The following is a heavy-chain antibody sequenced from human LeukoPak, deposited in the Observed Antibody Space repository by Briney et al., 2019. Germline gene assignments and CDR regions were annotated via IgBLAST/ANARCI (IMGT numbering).Heavy chain of an antibody. Sequence: ASVKVSCKASGYTFTSYYMHWVRQAPGQGLEWMGIINPSGGSTSYAQKFQGRVTMTRDMSTSTVYMELSSLRSEDTAVYYCARDYYGSGNRRNPWGYWGQGTLVTVSS. J-gene: IGHJ4*02. CDR2: INPSGGST. D-gene: IGHD3-10*01. CDR3: ARDYYGSGNRRNPWGY. CDR1: GYTFTSYY. V-gene: IGHV1-46*01.